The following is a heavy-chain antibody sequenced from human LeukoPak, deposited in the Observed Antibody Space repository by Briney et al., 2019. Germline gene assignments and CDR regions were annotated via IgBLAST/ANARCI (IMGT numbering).Heavy chain of an antibody. CDR3: ARETTVETFDI. CDR2: IKQDGSEK. Sequence: GGSLRLSCGVSGFTFSNYWMGWVRQAPRKGLEWVANIKQDGSEKYYVDSVKGRFTISRDNAKNSLYLQMNSLRAEDTALYYCARETTVETFDIRGQGTMVTVSS. D-gene: IGHD4-23*01. J-gene: IGHJ3*02. CDR1: GFTFSNYW. V-gene: IGHV3-7*01.